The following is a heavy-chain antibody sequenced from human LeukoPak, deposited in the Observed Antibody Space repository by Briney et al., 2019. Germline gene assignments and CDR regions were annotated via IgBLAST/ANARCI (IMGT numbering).Heavy chain of an antibody. Sequence: ASVKVSCKASGYTFTSYYMHWVRQAPGLGLEWMGIINPSGGSTNYAQKFQGRVTMTRDTSTSTAYMELSSLRSEDTAVYYCARDACSSRICSAGGNWFDPWGQGTLVTVSS. CDR2: INPSGGST. CDR1: GYTFTSYY. V-gene: IGHV1-46*01. J-gene: IGHJ5*02. CDR3: ARDACSSRICSAGGNWFDP. D-gene: IGHD2-2*01.